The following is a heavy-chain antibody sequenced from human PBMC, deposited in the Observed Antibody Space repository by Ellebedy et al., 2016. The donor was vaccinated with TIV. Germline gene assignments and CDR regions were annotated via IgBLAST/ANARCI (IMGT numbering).Heavy chain of an antibody. J-gene: IGHJ3*02. D-gene: IGHD3-3*01. V-gene: IGHV3-48*02. Sequence: GGSLRLXXAASGFTFSSYSMNWVRQAPGKGLEWVSYISSSSSTIYYADSVKGRFTISRDNAKNSLYLQMNSLRDEDTAVYYCARDRAYYDFWSGYPDAFDIWGQGTMVTVSS. CDR2: ISSSSSTI. CDR3: ARDRAYYDFWSGYPDAFDI. CDR1: GFTFSSYS.